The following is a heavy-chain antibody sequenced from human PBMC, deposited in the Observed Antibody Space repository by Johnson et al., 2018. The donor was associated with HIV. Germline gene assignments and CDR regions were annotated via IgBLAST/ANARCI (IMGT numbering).Heavy chain of an antibody. CDR3: ATLSSSPAPFDI. D-gene: IGHD6-13*01. CDR1: GFTFDDYA. J-gene: IGHJ3*02. Sequence: EVQLVESGGGLVQPGRSLRLSCAASGFTFDDYAMHWVRQAPGKGLEWVSGISWNSGSIGYADSVKGRFTISRDNAKNSLYLQMNSLRAEDTALYYCATLSSSPAPFDIWGQGTMVTVSS. V-gene: IGHV3-9*01. CDR2: ISWNSGSI.